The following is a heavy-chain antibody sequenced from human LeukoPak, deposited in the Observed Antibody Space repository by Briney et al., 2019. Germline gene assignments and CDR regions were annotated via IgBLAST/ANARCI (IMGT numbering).Heavy chain of an antibody. CDR2: INSDGRST. CDR1: GFAFRSYW. D-gene: IGHD6-19*01. V-gene: IGHV3-74*01. CDR3: ASGEAVADFWFDA. J-gene: IGHJ5*02. Sequence: GRSLRLSCAASGFAFRSYWMHWVGRAPGKGLVWVSRINSDGRSTSYTDSAKGRFTISTGSPQDTLYLKMNSLRAEDTAVNSCASGEAVADFWFDAWGQGTLVTVSS.